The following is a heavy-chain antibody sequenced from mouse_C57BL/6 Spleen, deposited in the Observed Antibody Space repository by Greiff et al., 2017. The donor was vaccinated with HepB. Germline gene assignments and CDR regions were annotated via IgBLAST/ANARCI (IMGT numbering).Heavy chain of an antibody. V-gene: IGHV1-80*01. CDR3: ARTGLPWYFDV. D-gene: IGHD3-3*01. Sequence: VQLQESGAELVKPGASVKISCKASGYAFSSYWMNWVKQRPGKGLEWIGQIYPGDGDTNYNGKFKGKATLTADKSSSTAYMQLSSLTSEDSAVYFCARTGLPWYFDVWGTGTTVTVSS. CDR2: IYPGDGDT. CDR1: GYAFSSYW. J-gene: IGHJ1*03.